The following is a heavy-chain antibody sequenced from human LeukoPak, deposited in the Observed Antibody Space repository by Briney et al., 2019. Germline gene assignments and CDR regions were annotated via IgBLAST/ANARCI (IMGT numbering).Heavy chain of an antibody. Sequence: GGSLRLSCAASGFTFSSYAMHWVRQAPGKGLEWVAVISYDGSNKYYADSVKGRYTISRDNSKNTLYLQMNSLRAEDTAVYYCARDPSYGGNSALGFDYWGQGTLVTVSS. CDR3: ARDPSYGGNSALGFDY. D-gene: IGHD4-23*01. CDR1: GFTFSSYA. V-gene: IGHV3-30-3*01. J-gene: IGHJ4*02. CDR2: ISYDGSNK.